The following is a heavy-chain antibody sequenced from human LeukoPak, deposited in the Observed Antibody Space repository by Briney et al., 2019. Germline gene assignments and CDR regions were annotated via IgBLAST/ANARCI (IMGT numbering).Heavy chain of an antibody. Sequence: ASVKVSCEASGGTFSSYTISWVRQAPGQGLEWMGRIIPILGIANYAQKFQGRVTITADKSTSTAYMELSSLRSEDTAVYYCARGDSSGYYSFDYWGQGTLVTVSS. J-gene: IGHJ4*02. CDR2: IIPILGIA. CDR3: ARGDSSGYYSFDY. D-gene: IGHD3-22*01. CDR1: GGTFSSYT. V-gene: IGHV1-69*02.